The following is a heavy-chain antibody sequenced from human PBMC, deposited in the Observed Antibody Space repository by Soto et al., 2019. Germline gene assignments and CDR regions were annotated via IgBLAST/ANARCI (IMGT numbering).Heavy chain of an antibody. CDR1: GGTFSSYA. V-gene: IGHV1-69*13. J-gene: IGHJ6*02. Sequence: SVKVSCKASGGTFSSYAISWVRQAPGQGLEWMGGIIPIFGTANYAQKFQGRVTITADESTSTAYMELSSLRSEDTAVYYCARVVIVRSGGYDDREFSNYYYGMDVWGQGNTVTVSS. CDR3: ARVVIVRSGGYDDREFSNYYYGMDV. D-gene: IGHD5-12*01. CDR2: IIPIFGTA.